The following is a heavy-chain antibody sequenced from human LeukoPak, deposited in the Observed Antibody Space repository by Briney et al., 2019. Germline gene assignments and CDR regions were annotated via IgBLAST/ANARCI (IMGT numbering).Heavy chain of an antibody. D-gene: IGHD3-16*02. CDR1: GFTFSSYA. J-gene: IGHJ4*02. CDR3: ARDGYYDYVWGSYRLYYFDY. Sequence: SGGSLRLSCAASGFTFSSYAMHWVRQAPGKGLEWVAVISYDGSNKYYADSVKGRFTISRDNSKNTLYLQMNSLRAEDTAVYYCARDGYYDYVWGSYRLYYFDYWGQGTLVTVSS. V-gene: IGHV3-30-3*01. CDR2: ISYDGSNK.